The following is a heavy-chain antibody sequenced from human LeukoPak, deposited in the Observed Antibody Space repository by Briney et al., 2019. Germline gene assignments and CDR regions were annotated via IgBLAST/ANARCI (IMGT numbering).Heavy chain of an antibody. V-gene: IGHV4-61*02. J-gene: IGHJ6*03. CDR3: ARDSSGSYLYYYYYYYMDV. CDR2: IYTSGST. Sequence: SQTLSLTYTVSGGSISSGSYYWSWIRQPAGKGLEWIGRIYTSGSTNYNPSLKSRVTISVDTSKNQFSLKLSSVTAADTAVYYCARDSSGSYLYYYYYYYMDVWGKGTTVTISS. D-gene: IGHD1-26*01. CDR1: GGSISSGSYY.